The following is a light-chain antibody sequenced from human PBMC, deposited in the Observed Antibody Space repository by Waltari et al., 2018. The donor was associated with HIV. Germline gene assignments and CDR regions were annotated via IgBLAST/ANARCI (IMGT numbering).Light chain of an antibody. CDR3: QQSYSVPRI. CDR1: ESIGPN. J-gene: IGKJ1*01. V-gene: IGKV1-39*01. CDR2: DSF. Sequence: SISCRASESIGPNVNWYQQKPGKAPILLIYDSFTLQTGVPSRFTGSGFGAEFTLTITSLQPEDFATYFCQQSYSVPRIFGLGTKVE.